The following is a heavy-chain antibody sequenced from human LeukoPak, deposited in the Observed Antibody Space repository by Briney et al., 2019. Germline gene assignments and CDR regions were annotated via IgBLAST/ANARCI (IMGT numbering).Heavy chain of an antibody. CDR2: IYYSGST. Sequence: IPSETLSLTCTVSGGSISSYYWTWIRQPPGKGLEWIGYIYYSGSTNYNPSLKSRVTISVDTSKNQFSLKLSSETAADTAVYYCARQGRGYGGNSDYWGQGTLVTVSS. CDR3: ARQGRGYGGNSDY. D-gene: IGHD4-23*01. V-gene: IGHV4-59*08. CDR1: GGSISSYY. J-gene: IGHJ4*02.